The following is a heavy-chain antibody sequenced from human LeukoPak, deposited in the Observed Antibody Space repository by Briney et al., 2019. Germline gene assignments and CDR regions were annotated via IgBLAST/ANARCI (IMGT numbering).Heavy chain of an antibody. D-gene: IGHD3-9*01. CDR2: IIPIFGTA. V-gene: IGHV1-69*01. CDR1: GGTFSSYA. J-gene: IGHJ4*02. CDR3: ARGNPNYDILTGFDY. Sequence: SVKVSCKASGGTFSSYAISWVRQAPGQGLEWMGGIIPIFGTANYAQKLQGRVTITADESTSTAYMELSSLRSEDTAVYYCARGNPNYDILTGFDYWGQGTLVTVSS.